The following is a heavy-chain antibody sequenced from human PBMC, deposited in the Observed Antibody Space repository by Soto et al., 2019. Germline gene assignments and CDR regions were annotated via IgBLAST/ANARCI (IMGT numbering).Heavy chain of an antibody. D-gene: IGHD2-8*01. Sequence: QVQLVQAGAEVKKPGASVKVSCKTSAYTFTRYDINWVRQDTGQGLEWMGWMTPKSGYTGSAQRFQGRITMTRDTSIITASMELSSLRSEDTAMYSCARTDGYLDYWGQGTLVTVSS. V-gene: IGHV1-8*01. J-gene: IGHJ4*01. CDR2: MTPKSGYT. CDR3: ARTDGYLDY. CDR1: AYTFTRYD.